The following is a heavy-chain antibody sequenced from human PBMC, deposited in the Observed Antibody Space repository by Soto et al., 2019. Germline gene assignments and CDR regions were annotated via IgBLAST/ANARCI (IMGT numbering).Heavy chain of an antibody. CDR3: ARESGMATAFDY. Sequence: PSETLSLTCTVSGGSISSGDYYWSWIRQPPGKGLEWIGYIYYSGSTYYNPSLKSRVTISVDTSKNQFSLKLSSVTAADTAVYYCARESGMATAFDYWGQGTLVTVSS. J-gene: IGHJ4*02. CDR2: IYYSGST. CDR1: GGSISSGDYY. V-gene: IGHV4-30-4*01. D-gene: IGHD5-18*01.